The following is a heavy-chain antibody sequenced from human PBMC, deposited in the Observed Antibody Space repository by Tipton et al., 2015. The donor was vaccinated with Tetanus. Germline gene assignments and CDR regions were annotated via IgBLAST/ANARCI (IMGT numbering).Heavy chain of an antibody. CDR1: GGSISSSSFY. D-gene: IGHD3-10*01. Sequence: TLSLTCTVSGGSISSSSFYWGWIRQPPGKGLEWIGSIYDRGSTYYNPSLKSRVTIFVDTSKNQFSPKLSPVTAADTAVYYCARHDTFIWFGQFGAFDIWGQGTMVTVSS. CDR3: ARHDTFIWFGQFGAFDI. J-gene: IGHJ3*02. CDR2: IYDRGST. V-gene: IGHV4-39*01.